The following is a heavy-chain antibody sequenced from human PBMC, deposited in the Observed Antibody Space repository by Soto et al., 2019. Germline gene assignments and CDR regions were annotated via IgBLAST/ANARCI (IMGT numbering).Heavy chain of an antibody. Sequence: QLQLQESGPGLVKPSETLSLTCTVSGGSIGSSSYYWRWIRQPPGKGLEWIGTIYYSGSAYYNPSLKSRVTNSVDTSTNHFSRKLSSVTATDTAVYYCASRNYSGSGTYYNPWYYYMDVWGKGTTVTVSS. CDR1: GGSIGSSSYY. CDR3: ASRNYSGSGTYYNPWYYYMDV. V-gene: IGHV4-39*02. D-gene: IGHD3-10*01. CDR2: IYYSGSA. J-gene: IGHJ6*03.